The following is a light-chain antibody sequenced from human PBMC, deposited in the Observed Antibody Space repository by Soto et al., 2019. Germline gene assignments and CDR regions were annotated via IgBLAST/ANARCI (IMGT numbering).Light chain of an antibody. CDR1: SSDVGDYKY. J-gene: IGLJ2*01. V-gene: IGLV2-11*01. CDR3: CSSGGSLDVV. CDR2: DVS. Sequence: QSALTQPRSVSGTPGQSVTISCTRTSSDVGDYKYVSWYQHHPGKAPKVMIYDVSKRPSGVPDRFSGSKSGNTASLTISGLQAEDEADYYCCSSGGSLDVVFGGGTNLTVL.